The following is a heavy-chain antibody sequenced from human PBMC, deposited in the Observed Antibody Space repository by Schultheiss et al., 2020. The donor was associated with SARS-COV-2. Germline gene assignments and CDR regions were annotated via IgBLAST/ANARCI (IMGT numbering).Heavy chain of an antibody. V-gene: IGHV3-30*03. CDR3: ARGWELLDY. Sequence: GESLKISCAASGFTFSSYGMHWVRQAPGKGLEWVAVISFDGSNKDYADSVKGRFTVSRDNSKNTLYLQMNSLRAEDTAVYHCARGWELLDYWGQGTLVTVSS. J-gene: IGHJ4*02. CDR2: ISFDGSNK. D-gene: IGHD1-26*01. CDR1: GFTFSSYG.